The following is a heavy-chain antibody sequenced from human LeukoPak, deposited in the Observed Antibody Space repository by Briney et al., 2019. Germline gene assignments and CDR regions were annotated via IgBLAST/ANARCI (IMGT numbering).Heavy chain of an antibody. CDR2: IYTSGST. D-gene: IGHD6-13*01. V-gene: IGHV4-4*07. CDR1: GGSISSYY. Sequence: PSETLSLTCTVSGGSISSYYWSWIRQPAGKGLEWIGRIYTSGSTNYNPFLKSRVTISVDKSKNQFSLKLSSVTAADTAVYYCARAPYSSSWMVWGGDYFDYWGQGTLVTVSS. CDR3: ARAPYSSSWMVWGGDYFDY. J-gene: IGHJ4*02.